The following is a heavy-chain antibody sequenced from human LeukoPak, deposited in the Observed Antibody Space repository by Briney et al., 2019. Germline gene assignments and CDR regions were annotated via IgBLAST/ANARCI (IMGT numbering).Heavy chain of an antibody. D-gene: IGHD3-22*01. Sequence: PGGSLRLSCAASGFTVSSNYMSWVRQAPGKGLEWVSVIYSGGSTYYADSVKGRFTISRDNSKNTLYLQMNSLRAEDTAVYYCAGSYYYDSSGYYGDDYWGQGTLVTVSS. CDR2: IYSGGST. CDR3: AGSYYYDSSGYYGDDY. J-gene: IGHJ4*02. CDR1: GFTVSSNY. V-gene: IGHV3-53*01.